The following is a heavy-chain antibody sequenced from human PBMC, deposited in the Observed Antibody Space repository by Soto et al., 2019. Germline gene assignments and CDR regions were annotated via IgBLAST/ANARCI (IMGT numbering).Heavy chain of an antibody. CDR2: IHGGGGAT. CDR3: AKFEGHPLEYWYLDF. CDR1: GFTFSAYA. Sequence: EVQLLESGGGLVQPGGSLRLSCAASGFTFSAYAMGWVRQAPGKGLEWVSTIHGGGGATHYVDSVKGRFTISRDDSKNTLYAQMHSLRAEDTAVYYCAKFEGHPLEYWYLDFWGRGTLVTVSS. D-gene: IGHD1-1*01. V-gene: IGHV3-23*01. J-gene: IGHJ2*01.